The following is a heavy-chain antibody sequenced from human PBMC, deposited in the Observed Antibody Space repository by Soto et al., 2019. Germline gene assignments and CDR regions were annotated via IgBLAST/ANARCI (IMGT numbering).Heavy chain of an antibody. J-gene: IGHJ4*02. V-gene: IGHV3-30*18. D-gene: IGHD2-2*01. CDR3: AKDKFSDLVHQLDC. CDR1: GVTFSNYG. Sequence: GSLRLSCAASGVTFSNYGMHWVRQAPGKGLEWVAVISYDGNTKLYADSVKGRFTISRDNSKSTLDLQMNSLRAEDTAVYYCAKDKFSDLVHQLDCWGQGALVTVSS. CDR2: ISYDGNTK.